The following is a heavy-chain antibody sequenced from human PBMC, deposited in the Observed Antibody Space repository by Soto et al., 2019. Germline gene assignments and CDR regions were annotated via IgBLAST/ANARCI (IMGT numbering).Heavy chain of an antibody. CDR3: ARDDVVGAAIDY. V-gene: IGHV3-48*03. J-gene: IGHJ4*02. CDR1: GFTFSSYE. Sequence: PGGSLRLSCAASGFTFSSYEMNWVRQAPGKGLEWVSYISSSGNTIYYADSVKGRFTISRDNAKNSLYLQMNSLRAEDTALYYCARDDVVGAAIDYWGQGTLVTVSS. D-gene: IGHD1-26*01. CDR2: ISSSGNTI.